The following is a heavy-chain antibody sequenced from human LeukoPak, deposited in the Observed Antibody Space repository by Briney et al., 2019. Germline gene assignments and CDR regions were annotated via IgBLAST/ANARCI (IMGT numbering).Heavy chain of an antibody. CDR1: GFTFSSYA. J-gene: IGHJ5*02. CDR2: ISYDGSNK. D-gene: IGHD1-14*01. CDR3: ARAAAPTTSNWFDP. Sequence: GGSLRLSCAASGFTFSSYAIHWVRQAPGKGLEWVAVISYDGSNKLYADSVKGRFTISRDNSKNTLYLHMNSLRAEDTAVYYCARAAAPTTSNWFDPWGQGTLVTVSS. V-gene: IGHV3-30-3*01.